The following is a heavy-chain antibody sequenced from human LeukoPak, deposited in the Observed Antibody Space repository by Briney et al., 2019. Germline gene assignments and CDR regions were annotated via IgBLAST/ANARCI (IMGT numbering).Heavy chain of an antibody. V-gene: IGHV4-38-2*02. Sequence: SETLSLTCNVSGYSINSGYYWGWIRQPPGKGLEWIGSIYRSGSTHYNPSLKSRVTISADTSKNQFSLNLNSVTAADTAVYYCASTSTDGYNYDYWGQGTLDTVSS. J-gene: IGHJ4*02. CDR3: ASTSTDGYNYDY. CDR2: IYRSGST. D-gene: IGHD5-24*01. CDR1: GYSINSGYY.